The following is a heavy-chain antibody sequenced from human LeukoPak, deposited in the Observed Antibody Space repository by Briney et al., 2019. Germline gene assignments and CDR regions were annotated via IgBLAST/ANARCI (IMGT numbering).Heavy chain of an antibody. CDR1: GGTFSSYA. J-gene: IGHJ6*02. CDR3: ARDIVVTYYYGMDV. D-gene: IGHD2-15*01. CDR2: IIPILGIA. Sequence: SVKVSCKASGGTFSSYAISWVRQAPGQGLEWMGRIIPILGIANYAQKFQGRVTITADKSTSTAYMELRSLRSDDTAVYYCARDIVVTYYYGMDVWGQGTTVTVSS. V-gene: IGHV1-69*04.